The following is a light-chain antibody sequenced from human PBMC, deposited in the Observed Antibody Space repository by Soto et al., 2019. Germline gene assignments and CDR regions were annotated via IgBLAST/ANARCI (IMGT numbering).Light chain of an antibody. CDR1: SSNIGASYA. CDR3: QSYDSSLSGSV. J-gene: IGLJ3*02. CDR2: GNS. V-gene: IGLV1-40*01. Sequence: QSVLTQPPSVSGAPGQRVTISCTGSSSNIGASYAVHWYQQLPGTAPKLLVYGNSNRPSGVPDRFSGSKSGTSASLAITGLQADDEADYYCQSYDSSLSGSVFGGGTKLTVL.